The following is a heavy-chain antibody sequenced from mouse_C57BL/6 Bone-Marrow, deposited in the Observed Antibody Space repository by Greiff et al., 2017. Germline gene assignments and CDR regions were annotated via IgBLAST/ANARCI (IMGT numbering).Heavy chain of an antibody. CDR3: ARGVYYGSSYGAF. D-gene: IGHD1-1*01. CDR1: GYTFTSYC. V-gene: IGHV1-81*01. J-gene: IGHJ3*01. CDR2: IYPRSGNT. Sequence: QVQLQQSGAELARPGASVKLSCKASGYTFTSYCISWVKQRTGQGLEWIGEIYPRSGNTYYNEKFKGKDTLTAAQSSSTAYMELRSLTSEDSAVYFSARGVYYGSSYGAFWGQGTLVTVSA.